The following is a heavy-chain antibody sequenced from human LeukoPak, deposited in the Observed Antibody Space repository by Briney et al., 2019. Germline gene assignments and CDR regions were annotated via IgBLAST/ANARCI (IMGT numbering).Heavy chain of an antibody. J-gene: IGHJ4*02. CDR2: INHSGST. V-gene: IGHV4-34*01. CDR3: ARHVYYYASGSQLGSLSIVDY. D-gene: IGHD3-10*01. Sequence: SETLSLTCAVYGGSLSGYYWSWIRQPPGKGLEWIGEINHSGSTNYNPSLKIRVTISVATSKKQFSLRLTSVTAADTAVYYCARHVYYYASGSQLGSLSIVDYWGQRTLVTVSS. CDR1: GGSLSGYY.